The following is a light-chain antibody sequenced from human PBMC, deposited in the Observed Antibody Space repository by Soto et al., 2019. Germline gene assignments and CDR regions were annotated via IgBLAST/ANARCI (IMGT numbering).Light chain of an antibody. CDR3: QQYNSYSPT. CDR1: QTISSW. CDR2: DAS. V-gene: IGKV1-5*01. J-gene: IGKJ1*01. Sequence: PMNTYPCTLSESVGESDPLTFRASQTISSWLAWYQQKPGKAPKLLIYDASSLESGVPSRFSGSGSGTEFTLTISSLQPDDFATYYCQQYNSYSPTFAQGTKVDI.